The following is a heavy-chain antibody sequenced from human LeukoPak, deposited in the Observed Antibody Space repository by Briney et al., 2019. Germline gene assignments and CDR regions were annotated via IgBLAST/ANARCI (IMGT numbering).Heavy chain of an antibody. CDR2: IWDDGANK. V-gene: IGHV3-33*01. D-gene: IGHD4-17*01. Sequence: GGSLRLSCAASGLNFSSYGMHWVRQAPGKGLEWVAVIWDDGANKYYADSVKGRFTISRDNSKNTLFLQMNSLRAEDTAVYYCAREWRLRYYFDNWGQGTLVTVSS. J-gene: IGHJ4*02. CDR1: GLNFSSYG. CDR3: AREWRLRYYFDN.